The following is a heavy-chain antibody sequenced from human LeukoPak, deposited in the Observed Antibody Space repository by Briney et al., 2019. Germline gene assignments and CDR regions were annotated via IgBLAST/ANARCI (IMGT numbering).Heavy chain of an antibody. CDR1: GFIFSHYG. D-gene: IGHD3-10*01. CDR3: AKDSGTLHGGPDF. CDR2: LEKDGDDI. J-gene: IGHJ4*02. V-gene: IGHV3-30*02. Sequence: GGSLRLSCGASGFIFSHYGMHWVRKAPGKGLEWVAYLEKDGDDIMYGDSVKGRFTISRDNSKNKVYLQMNSLRSEDTAVYYCAKDSGTLHGGPDFWGQGTLVSVSS.